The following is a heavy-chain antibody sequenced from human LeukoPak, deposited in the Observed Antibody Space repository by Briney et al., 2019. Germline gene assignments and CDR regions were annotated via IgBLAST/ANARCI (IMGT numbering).Heavy chain of an antibody. V-gene: IGHV3-48*01. J-gene: IGHJ4*02. CDR3: AREFRATYDY. D-gene: IGHD1-26*01. Sequence: PGGSLRLSCAASGFTFSSYSMNWVRQAPGKGLEWVSYISSSSSTIYYADSVKGRFTISRDNAKNSLYLQMNSLRAEDTAVYYCAREFRATYDYWGQGTLVTVSS. CDR2: ISSSSSTI. CDR1: GFTFSSYS.